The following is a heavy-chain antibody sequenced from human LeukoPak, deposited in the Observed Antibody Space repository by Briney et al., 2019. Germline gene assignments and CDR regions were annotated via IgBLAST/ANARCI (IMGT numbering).Heavy chain of an antibody. D-gene: IGHD3-9*01. CDR1: GYTFTGYY. Sequence: GASVKVSCKASGYTFTGYYMHWVRQAPGQGLEWMGWINPNSGGTNYAQKFQGRVTMTTDTSTSTAYMELRSLRSDDTAVYYCARSGNYGLRYFDWLLTPLLFDYWGQGTLVTVSS. V-gene: IGHV1-2*02. J-gene: IGHJ4*02. CDR3: ARSGNYGLRYFDWLLTPLLFDY. CDR2: INPNSGGT.